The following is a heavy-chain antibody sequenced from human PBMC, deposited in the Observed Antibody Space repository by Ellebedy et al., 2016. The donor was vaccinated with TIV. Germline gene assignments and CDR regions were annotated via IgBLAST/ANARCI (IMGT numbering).Heavy chain of an antibody. V-gene: IGHV3-48*02. CDR3: ARDRGAAADPFFDY. Sequence: GESLKISXAASGFTFSSYSMNWVRQAPGKGLEWVSYISSSSSTIYYADSVKGRFTISRDNAKNSLYLQMNSQRDEDTAVYYCARDRGAAADPFFDYWGQGTLVTVSS. D-gene: IGHD6-13*01. CDR1: GFTFSSYS. J-gene: IGHJ4*02. CDR2: ISSSSSTI.